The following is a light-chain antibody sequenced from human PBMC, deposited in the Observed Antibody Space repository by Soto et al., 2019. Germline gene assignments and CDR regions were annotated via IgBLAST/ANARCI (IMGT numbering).Light chain of an antibody. J-gene: IGLJ1*01. CDR1: SSDVGGYNY. CDR3: NSYTSSSTLV. Sequence: QSVLTQPASWSVSPGQSITISCTGTSSDVGGYNYVSWYQHHPGKAPKPMTYDVSNRPSGVSNRFSGSKSGNTASLTISGLQAEDEADYYCNSYTSSSTLVFGTGTKVTVL. V-gene: IGLV2-14*03. CDR2: DVS.